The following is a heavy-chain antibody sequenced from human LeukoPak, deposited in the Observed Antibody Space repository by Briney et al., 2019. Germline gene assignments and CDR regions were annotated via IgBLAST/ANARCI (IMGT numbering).Heavy chain of an antibody. Sequence: PSQTLSLTCTVSGGSISSGSYYWTWIRQHPGKGLEWIGNLYNSGSTYYNPSLGSRVTISLDTSKNQFSLKLSSMTAADTAVYYCAGADYYDSSGYYSQFDYWGQGALVTVSS. CDR3: AGADYYDSSGYYSQFDY. CDR2: LYNSGST. J-gene: IGHJ4*02. V-gene: IGHV4-31*03. CDR1: GGSISSGSYY. D-gene: IGHD3-22*01.